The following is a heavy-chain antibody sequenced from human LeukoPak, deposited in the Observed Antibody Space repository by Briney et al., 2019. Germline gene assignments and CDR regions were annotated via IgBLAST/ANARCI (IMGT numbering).Heavy chain of an antibody. CDR3: AGTPLWFGELLLDY. Sequence: GGSLRLSCAASGFTFSSYWMSWVRQAPGKGVEWVANIKQDGSEKYYVDSVKGRFTISRDNAKNSLYLQMNSLRAEDTAVYYCAGTPLWFGELLLDYWGQGTLVTVSS. J-gene: IGHJ4*02. D-gene: IGHD3-10*01. V-gene: IGHV3-7*03. CDR2: IKQDGSEK. CDR1: GFTFSSYW.